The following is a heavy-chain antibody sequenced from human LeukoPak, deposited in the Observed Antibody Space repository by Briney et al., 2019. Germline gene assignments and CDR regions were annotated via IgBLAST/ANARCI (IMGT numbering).Heavy chain of an antibody. J-gene: IGHJ5*02. Sequence: GGSLRLSCAASRFTFSSYWMSWVRQAPGKGLEWVANIKQDGSEKYYVDSVKGRFTISRDNAKNSLYLQMNSLRAEDTAVYYCAREYGFGSGSYYPWGQGTLVIVSS. V-gene: IGHV3-7*01. D-gene: IGHD3-10*01. CDR3: AREYGFGSGSYYP. CDR2: IKQDGSEK. CDR1: RFTFSSYW.